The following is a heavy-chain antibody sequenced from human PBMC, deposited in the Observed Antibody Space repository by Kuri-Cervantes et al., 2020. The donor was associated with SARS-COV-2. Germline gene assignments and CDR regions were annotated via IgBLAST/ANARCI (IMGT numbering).Heavy chain of an antibody. CDR1: GYTFTSYS. J-gene: IGHJ6*02. CDR2: ISAYNGNT. CDR3: ARLYYYDSSGYYYYYGMDV. Sequence: ASVKVSCKASGYTFTSYSISWVRQAPGQGLEWMGWISAYNGNTNYAQKLQGRVTMTTDTSTSTAYMELRSLRSDDTAVYYCARLYYYDSSGYYYYYGMDVWGQGTTVTVSS. D-gene: IGHD3-22*01. V-gene: IGHV1-18*04.